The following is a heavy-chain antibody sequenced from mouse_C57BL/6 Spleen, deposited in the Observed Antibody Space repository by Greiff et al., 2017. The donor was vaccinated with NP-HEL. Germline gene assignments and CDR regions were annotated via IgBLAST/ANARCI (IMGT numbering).Heavy chain of an antibody. CDR3: AREGNLSYYFDY. J-gene: IGHJ2*01. D-gene: IGHD2-1*01. V-gene: IGHV3-6*01. CDR2: ISYDGSN. Sequence: VQLKESGPGLVKPSQSLSLTCSVTGYSITSGYYWNWIRQFPGNKLEWMGYISYDGSNNYNPSLKNRISITRDTSKNQFFLKLNSVTTEDTATYYCAREGNLSYYFDYWGQGTTLTVSS. CDR1: GYSITSGYY.